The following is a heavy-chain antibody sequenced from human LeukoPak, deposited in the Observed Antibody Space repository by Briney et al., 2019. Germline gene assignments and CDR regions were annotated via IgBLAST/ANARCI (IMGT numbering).Heavy chain of an antibody. D-gene: IGHD3-16*01. Sequence: GGSLRLSCAASGFTFSSYSMNWVRQAAGKGLEWVSSISSSSSYIYYADSVEGRFTISTDNAKNSLYLQMNRLRAEDTAVYYCARGGEHRDYWGQGTLVTVSS. CDR2: ISSSSSYI. J-gene: IGHJ4*02. CDR1: GFTFSSYS. CDR3: ARGGEHRDY. V-gene: IGHV3-21*01.